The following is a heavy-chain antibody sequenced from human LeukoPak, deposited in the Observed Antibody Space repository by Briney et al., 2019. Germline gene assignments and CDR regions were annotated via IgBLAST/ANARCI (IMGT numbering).Heavy chain of an antibody. CDR3: AREDGDGATSDY. CDR1: GFTVSSNY. D-gene: IGHD5-12*01. V-gene: IGHV3-21*01. CDR2: ISSSSSYI. Sequence: GGSLRLSCAASGFTVSSNYMSWVRQAPGKGLEWVSSISSSSSYIYYADSVKGRFTISRDNAKNSLYLQMNSLRAEDTAVYYCAREDGDGATSDYWGQGTLVTVSS. J-gene: IGHJ4*02.